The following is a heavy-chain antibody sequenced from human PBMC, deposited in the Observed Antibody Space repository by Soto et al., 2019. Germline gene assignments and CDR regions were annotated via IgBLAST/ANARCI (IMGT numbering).Heavy chain of an antibody. CDR2: ISTYNGNT. CDR3: AREGCSGGSCYPEDY. CDR1: GYSFTRYD. J-gene: IGHJ4*02. V-gene: IGHV1-18*01. Sequence: QIQLVQSGAEVQKPGASVKVSCKASGYSFTRYDISWVRQAPGQGLEWMGWISTYNGNTNYAQKLQGRVTLTTDTSTSTAYMELRSLRSDDTAVYYCAREGCSGGSCYPEDYWGQGTLVTVSS. D-gene: IGHD2-15*01.